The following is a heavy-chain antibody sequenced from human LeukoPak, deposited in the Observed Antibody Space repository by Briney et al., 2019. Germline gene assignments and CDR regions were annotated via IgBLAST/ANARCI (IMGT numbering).Heavy chain of an antibody. J-gene: IGHJ5*02. CDR2: ISAYSGNT. D-gene: IGHD3-22*01. Sequence: ASVKVSCKASGYTFTSYGISWVRQAPGQGLEWMGWISAYSGNTNYAQKLKGRVTMTTDTSTSTAYMELRSLRSDDTAVYYCARHDSQLGVFDPWGQGTLVTVSS. CDR1: GYTFTSYG. CDR3: ARHDSQLGVFDP. V-gene: IGHV1-18*04.